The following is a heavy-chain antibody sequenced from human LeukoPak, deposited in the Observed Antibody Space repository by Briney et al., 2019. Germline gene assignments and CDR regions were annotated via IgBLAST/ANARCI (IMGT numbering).Heavy chain of an antibody. CDR2: IYYSGST. V-gene: IGHV4-39*07. J-gene: IGHJ4*02. CDR1: GGSITSSPYH. D-gene: IGHD4-17*01. CDR3: ARYDYGDSQFGY. Sequence: SETLSLTCTVSGGSITSSPYHWAWIRQPPGKGLEWIGSIYYSGSTYYNPSLKSRVTISVDTSKNQFSLKLSSVTAADTAVYYCARYDYGDSQFGYWGQGTLVTVSS.